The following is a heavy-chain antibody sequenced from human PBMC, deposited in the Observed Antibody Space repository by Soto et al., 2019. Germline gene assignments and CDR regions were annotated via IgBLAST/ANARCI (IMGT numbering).Heavy chain of an antibody. V-gene: IGHV3-30*04. CDR1: GFTFSDYA. J-gene: IGHJ5*02. CDR3: TRDDYDSSGYRFDP. Sequence: PGGSLRLSCAASGFTFSDYAMHWVRQAPGKGLEWVAVVSHDGRNTHYADSVKGRFTVSRDNAKNSLYLQMYGLRAEDTAVYYCTRDDYDSSGYRFDPWGQGTLVTVSS. D-gene: IGHD3-22*01. CDR2: VSHDGRNT.